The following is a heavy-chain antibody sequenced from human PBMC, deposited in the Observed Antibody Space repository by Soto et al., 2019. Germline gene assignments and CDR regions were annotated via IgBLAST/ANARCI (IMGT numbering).Heavy chain of an antibody. D-gene: IGHD6-13*01. CDR2: ISAYNGNT. Sequence: QVQLVQSGAEVKKPGASVKVSCQASGYTFNTYGINWVRQAPGQGLEWMGWISAYNGNTNYAEKVRGRVTMTTDTSTSTAYMELRSLRSDDTAVYYCAREAHYSSGWYYSDYWGQGTPVTVSS. CDR1: GYTFNTYG. V-gene: IGHV1-18*01. CDR3: AREAHYSSGWYYSDY. J-gene: IGHJ4*02.